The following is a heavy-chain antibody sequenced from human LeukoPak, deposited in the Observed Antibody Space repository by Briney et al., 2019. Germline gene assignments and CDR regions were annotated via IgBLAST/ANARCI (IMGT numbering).Heavy chain of an antibody. J-gene: IGHJ4*02. D-gene: IGHD6-6*01. CDR3: ARSRYSSSFDY. Sequence: ASVKVSCKASGYTFTSYGISWVRQAPGQGLEWMGWINPNSGGTNYAQKFQGRVTMTRDTSISTAYMELSRLRSDDTAVYYCARSRYSSSFDYWGQGTLVTVSS. V-gene: IGHV1-2*02. CDR1: GYTFTSYG. CDR2: INPNSGGT.